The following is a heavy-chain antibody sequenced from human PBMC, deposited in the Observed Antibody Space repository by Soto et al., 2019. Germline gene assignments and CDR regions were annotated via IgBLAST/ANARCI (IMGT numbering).Heavy chain of an antibody. CDR2: ISYDGSNK. J-gene: IGHJ4*02. D-gene: IGHD3-9*01. CDR1: GFTFSSYG. V-gene: IGHV3-30*18. CDR3: AKGFYDILTGYYTAFDY. Sequence: GGSLRLSCAASGFTFSSYGMHWVRQAPGKGLEWVAVISYDGSNKYYADSVKGRFTISRDNSKNTLYLQMNSLRAEDTAVYYCAKGFYDILTGYYTAFDYRAQRTLDTGSS.